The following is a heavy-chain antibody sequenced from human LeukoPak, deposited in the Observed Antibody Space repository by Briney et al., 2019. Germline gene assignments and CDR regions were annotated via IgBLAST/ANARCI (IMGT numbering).Heavy chain of an antibody. Sequence: SETLSLTCTVSGGSITSYYWSWIRQPPGKGLEWIGYIYHSGSTYYNPSLKSRVTISVDRSKNQFSLKLSSVTAADTAVYYCASESAANDAFDIWGQGTMVTVSS. J-gene: IGHJ3*02. V-gene: IGHV4-59*01. D-gene: IGHD2-2*01. CDR3: ASESAANDAFDI. CDR1: GGSITSYY. CDR2: IYHSGST.